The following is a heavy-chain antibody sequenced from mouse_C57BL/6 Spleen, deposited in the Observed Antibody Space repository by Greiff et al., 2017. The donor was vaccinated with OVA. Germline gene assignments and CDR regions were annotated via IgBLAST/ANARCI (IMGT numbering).Heavy chain of an antibody. D-gene: IGHD2-3*01. CDR3: ARHPDGYSLDY. CDR1: GFTFSSYG. J-gene: IGHJ2*01. CDR2: ISSGGSYT. Sequence: VQLKESGGDLVKPGGSLKLSCAASGFTFSSYGMSWVRQTPDKRLEWVATISSGGSYTYYPDSVKGRFTISRDNAKNTLYLQMSSLKSEDTAMYYCARHPDGYSLDYWGQGTTLTVSS. V-gene: IGHV5-6*01.